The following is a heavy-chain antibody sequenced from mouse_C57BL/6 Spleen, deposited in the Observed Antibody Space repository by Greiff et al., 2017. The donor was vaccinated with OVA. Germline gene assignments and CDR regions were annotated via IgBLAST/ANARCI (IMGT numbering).Heavy chain of an antibody. D-gene: IGHD4-1*01. CDR2: IDPSDSYT. CDR1: GYTFTSYW. V-gene: IGHV1-50*01. CDR3: ARASWDEY. Sequence: QVQLQQPGAELVKPGASVKLSCKASGYTFTSYWMQWVKQRPGQGLEWIGKIDPSDSYTNYNQKFKGKATLTVDTSSSTAYMQLSSLTSEDSAVYDCARASWDEYWGQGTLVTVSA. J-gene: IGHJ3*01.